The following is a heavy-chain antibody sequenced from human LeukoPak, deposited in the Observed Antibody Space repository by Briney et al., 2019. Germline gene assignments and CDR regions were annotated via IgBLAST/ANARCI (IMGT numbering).Heavy chain of an antibody. V-gene: IGHV3-30-3*02. CDR2: ISYDGGNK. Sequence: GGSLRLSCEASGFTFSRYAMHWVRQAPGKGLEWVAVISYDGGNKYYADSVKGRFTISRDNSKNTLYLQMNSLRAEDTAVYYCAKTIYDFLDAFDIWGQGTMVTVSS. CDR1: GFTFSRYA. D-gene: IGHD3-3*01. CDR3: AKTIYDFLDAFDI. J-gene: IGHJ3*02.